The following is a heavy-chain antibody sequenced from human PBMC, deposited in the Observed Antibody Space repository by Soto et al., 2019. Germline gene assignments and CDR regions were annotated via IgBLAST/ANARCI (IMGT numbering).Heavy chain of an antibody. D-gene: IGHD6-19*01. CDR3: AKMLGYSSGWLDY. Sequence: EVQLLESGGGLVQPGGSLRLSCAASGFTFSSYAMSWVRQAPGKGLEWVSAISGSGGSTYYADSVKGRFTISRDNSKNTLDLQMNSLRAEDTAVYYCAKMLGYSSGWLDYWGQGTLVTVSS. CDR1: GFTFSSYA. CDR2: ISGSGGST. V-gene: IGHV3-23*01. J-gene: IGHJ4*02.